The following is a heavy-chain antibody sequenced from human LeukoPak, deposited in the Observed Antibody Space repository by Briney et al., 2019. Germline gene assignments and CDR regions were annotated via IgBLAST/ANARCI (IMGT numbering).Heavy chain of an antibody. CDR2: IIPILGIA. J-gene: IGHJ4*02. CDR3: AIGYYDSSGYNY. Sequence: SGTVSCMPSAGTFSSYTISWVRQAPGQGIEWMGRIIPILGIANYAQKFQGRVTITANNSTSTAYVELSSLRSEDTAVDYCAIGYYDSSGYNYWGQGTLVTVSS. V-gene: IGHV1-69*02. CDR1: AGTFSSYT. D-gene: IGHD3-22*01.